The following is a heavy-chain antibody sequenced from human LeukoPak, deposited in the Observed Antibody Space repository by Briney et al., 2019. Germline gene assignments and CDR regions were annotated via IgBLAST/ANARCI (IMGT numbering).Heavy chain of an antibody. CDR1: GGFISSYY. CDR3: ARVTGYTIEDYFDY. CDR2: IYYSGST. J-gene: IGHJ4*02. Sequence: SETLSLTCTVSGGFISSYYWSWIRQPPGKGLEWIGYIYYSGSTNYNPSLKSRVTISVKTSKNQFFLKLRSVTAADTAVYYCARVTGYTIEDYFDYWGQGTLVTVSS. V-gene: IGHV4-59*01. D-gene: IGHD3-9*01.